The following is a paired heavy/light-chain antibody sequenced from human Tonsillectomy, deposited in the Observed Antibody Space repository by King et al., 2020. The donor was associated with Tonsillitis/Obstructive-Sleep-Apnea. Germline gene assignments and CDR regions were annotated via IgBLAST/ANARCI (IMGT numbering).Light chain of an antibody. V-gene: IGLV3-21*02. CDR3: QVWDSSSDDVV. CDR2: DDT. J-gene: IGLJ2*01. CDR1: NIGGKS. Sequence: SYVLTQPPSVSVAPGQTARITCGGDNIGGKSVHWYRQRPGQAPVLVVNDDTDRPSGIPERISGSNSGNTATLTISRVEAGDEADYYCQVWDSSSDDVVFGGGTKLTVL.
Heavy chain of an antibody. V-gene: IGHV4-31*03. CDR3: ARGGSRDYDYVWGTHHFGMDV. CDR1: DDSISSGAYY. J-gene: IGHJ6*02. Sequence: QVQLQESGPGLVKSSETLSLTCTVSDDSISSGAYYWNWIRQHPGKGLEWIGYIYYSGSTHYNPSLKSRMTISVDMSKNQISLQLRSVTAADTAVYYCARGGSRDYDYVWGTHHFGMDVWGQGTTVTVSS. CDR2: IYYSGST. D-gene: IGHD3-16*01.